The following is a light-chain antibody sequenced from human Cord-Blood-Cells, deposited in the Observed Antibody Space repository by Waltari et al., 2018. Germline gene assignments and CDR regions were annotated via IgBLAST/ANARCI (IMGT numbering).Light chain of an antibody. CDR1: STDGGGYNY. J-gene: IGLJ2*01. CDR2: EVS. V-gene: IGLV2-8*01. CDR3: SSYAGSNNFVV. Sequence: QSPLTQPPSASGSPGQSVTISSTGTSTDGGGYNYVPWYQHHPGKAPKLMIYEVSKRPSGVPDRFSGSKSGNTASLTVSGLQAEDEADYYCSSYAGSNNFVVFGGGTKLTVL.